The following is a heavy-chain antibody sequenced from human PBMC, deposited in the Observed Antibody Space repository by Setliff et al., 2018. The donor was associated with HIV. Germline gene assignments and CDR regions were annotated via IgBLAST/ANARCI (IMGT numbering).Heavy chain of an antibody. J-gene: IGHJ4*02. CDR1: GFSISDYW. Sequence: LRLSCVASGFSISDYWMDWVRQAPGKGLEWVATIKKDGGEKYYVDSVKGRFTISRDNAKNSLYLEMNSLRAEETAVYYCARDLRSSHGSPNYFDYWGRGALVTVSS. V-gene: IGHV3-7*01. CDR3: ARDLRSSHGSPNYFDY. D-gene: IGHD2-15*01. CDR2: IKKDGGEK.